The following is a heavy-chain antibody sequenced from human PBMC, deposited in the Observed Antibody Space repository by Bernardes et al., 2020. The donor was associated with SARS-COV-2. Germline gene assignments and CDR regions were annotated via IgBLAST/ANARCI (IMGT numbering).Heavy chain of an antibody. Sequence: LSLTCTVSGGSISSGDYYWSWIRQPPGKGLEWIGYIYYSGSTYYNPSLKSRVTISVDTSKNQFSLKLSSVTAADTAVYYCAREIFAITIFGVVTRWFDPWGQGTLVTVSP. CDR2: IYYSGST. CDR1: GGSISSGDYY. CDR3: AREIFAITIFGVVTRWFDP. D-gene: IGHD3-3*01. J-gene: IGHJ5*02. V-gene: IGHV4-30-4*01.